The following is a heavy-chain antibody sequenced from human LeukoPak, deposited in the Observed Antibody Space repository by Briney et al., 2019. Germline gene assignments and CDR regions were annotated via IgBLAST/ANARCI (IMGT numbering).Heavy chain of an antibody. D-gene: IGHD1-26*01. CDR1: GFAFSSNA. CDR2: ISGSGSST. Sequence: GGSLPLSCAAYGFAFSSNAMSWVRQAPRKGLEWVSAISGSGSSTYYADSVKGRFTISRDNSKNTLYLQMNSLRAEDTAVYYCAKDQWELRDYVLLWAQGPVVTVSS. V-gene: IGHV3-23*01. J-gene: IGHJ4*02. CDR3: AKDQWELRDYVLL.